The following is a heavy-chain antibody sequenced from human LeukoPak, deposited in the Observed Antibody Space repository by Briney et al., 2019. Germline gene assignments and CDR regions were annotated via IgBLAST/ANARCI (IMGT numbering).Heavy chain of an antibody. Sequence: GGSLRLSCAASGFTFISYGMQWVRQAPGKGLVWVSRINTDGSSTSYADSVKGRFIVSRDNAKNTVYLQVNSLRAEDTAVYFCTRELPREVTLDYWGQGTLVTVSS. D-gene: IGHD2-21*02. CDR2: INTDGSST. V-gene: IGHV3-74*01. J-gene: IGHJ4*01. CDR1: GFTFISYG. CDR3: TRELPREVTLDY.